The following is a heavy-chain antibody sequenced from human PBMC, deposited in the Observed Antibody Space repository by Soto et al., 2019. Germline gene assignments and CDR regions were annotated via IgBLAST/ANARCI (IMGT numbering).Heavy chain of an antibody. Sequence: GALRLSCAASGFTFSSYAMSWVRQAPGKGLEWVSAISGSGGSTYYADSVKGRFTISRDNSKNTLYLQMNSLRAEDTAVYYCAKDPSIVGANAFDYWGQGTLVTVSS. V-gene: IGHV3-23*01. J-gene: IGHJ4*02. CDR3: AKDPSIVGANAFDY. D-gene: IGHD1-26*01. CDR2: ISGSGGST. CDR1: GFTFSSYA.